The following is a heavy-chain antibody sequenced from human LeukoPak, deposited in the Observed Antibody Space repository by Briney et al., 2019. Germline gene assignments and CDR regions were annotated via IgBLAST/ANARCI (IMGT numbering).Heavy chain of an antibody. J-gene: IGHJ4*02. CDR1: GGSISSYY. V-gene: IGHV4-59*08. D-gene: IGHD3-3*02. CDR3: ARGQFWSGYSI. CDR2: IYYSGST. Sequence: SETRSLTCTVSGGSISSYYWSWIRQPPGKGLEWIGYIYYSGSTNYNPSLKSRVTISVDRSKNQFSLKLSSVTAADTAVYYCARGQFWSGYSIWGQGTLVTVSS.